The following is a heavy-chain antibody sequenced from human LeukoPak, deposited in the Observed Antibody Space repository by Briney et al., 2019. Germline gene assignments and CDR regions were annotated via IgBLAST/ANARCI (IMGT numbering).Heavy chain of an antibody. CDR3: AKGTWYDYVWGSYRC. J-gene: IGHJ4*02. CDR1: GFTFSSYA. V-gene: IGHV3-23*01. D-gene: IGHD3-16*02. Sequence: PSGGSLRLSCAASGFTFSSYAMSWVRQAPGKGLEWVSAISGSGGSTYYADSVKGRFTISRDNSKNTLYLQMNSLRAEDTAVYYCAKGTWYDYVWGSYRCWGQGTLVTVSS. CDR2: ISGSGGST.